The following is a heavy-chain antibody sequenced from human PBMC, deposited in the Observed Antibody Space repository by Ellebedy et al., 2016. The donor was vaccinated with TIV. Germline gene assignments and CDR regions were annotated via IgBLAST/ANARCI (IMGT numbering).Heavy chain of an antibody. V-gene: IGHV3-74*01. CDR1: LFRFRLSC. CDR2: INGDGSNI. CDR3: ARDPSPGNGPFDY. Sequence: GESLKISSSSSLFRFRLSCYHFVRHVPGKGQVWVARINGDGSNIVYADSVKGRFTISRDNAKSTLYLQINSLRAEDTAVYYCARDPSPGNGPFDYWGQGTLVTVAS. D-gene: IGHD1-1*01. J-gene: IGHJ4*02.